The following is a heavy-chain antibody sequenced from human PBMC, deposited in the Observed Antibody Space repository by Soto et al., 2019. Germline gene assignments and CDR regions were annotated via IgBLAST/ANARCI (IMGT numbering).Heavy chain of an antibody. D-gene: IGHD4-17*01. CDR1: GGSISSYY. CDR3: ARDGSMTTVTTRWFDP. J-gene: IGHJ5*02. Sequence: SETLSLPCTVSGGSISSYYWSWIRQPPGKGLEWIGYIYYSGSTNYNPSLKSRVTISVDTSKNQFSLKLSSVTAADTAVYYCARDGSMTTVTTRWFDPWGQGTLVTVSS. CDR2: IYYSGST. V-gene: IGHV4-59*12.